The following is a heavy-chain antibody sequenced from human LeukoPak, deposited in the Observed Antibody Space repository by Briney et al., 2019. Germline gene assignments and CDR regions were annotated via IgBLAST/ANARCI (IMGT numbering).Heavy chain of an antibody. J-gene: IGHJ4*02. D-gene: IGHD7-27*01. V-gene: IGHV1-8*01. Sequence: ASVKVSCKASGYTFTSYDFNWVRQATGQGLEWMGWMKSNNGHTGYAQKFQGRVTMTRDTSISTAYMELSSLTFEDTAVYYCARGPPNWGMVGYWGQGTLVTVSS. CDR3: ARGPPNWGMVGY. CDR1: GYTFTSYD. CDR2: MKSNNGHT.